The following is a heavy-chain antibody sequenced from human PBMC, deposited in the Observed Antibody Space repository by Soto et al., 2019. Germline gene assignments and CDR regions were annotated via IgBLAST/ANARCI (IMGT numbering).Heavy chain of an antibody. V-gene: IGHV2-70*01. CDR3: ARIPRYSGSYAPIDY. CDR2: IDWDDDK. J-gene: IGHJ4*02. Sequence: SGPTLVNPTQTLTLTCTFSGFSLSTSGMCVSWIRQPPGKALEWLALIDWDDDKYYSTSLKTRLTISKDTSKNQVVLTMTNMDPVDTATYYCARIPRYSGSYAPIDYWGQGXLVTVSS. CDR1: GFSLSTSGMC. D-gene: IGHD1-26*01.